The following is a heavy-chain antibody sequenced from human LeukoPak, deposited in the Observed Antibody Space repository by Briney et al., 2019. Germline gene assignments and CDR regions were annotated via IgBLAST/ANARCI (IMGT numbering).Heavy chain of an antibody. Sequence: PSENLSLTCAVYGGSFSGYYWSWIRQPPGKGLEWIGEINHSGSTNYNPSLKSRVTISVDTSKNQFSLKLSSVTAADTAVYYCARTSAYYYDSSGYYWGYYFDYWGQGTMVTVSS. D-gene: IGHD3-22*01. CDR2: INHSGST. V-gene: IGHV4-34*01. CDR3: ARTSAYYYDSSGYYWGYYFDY. J-gene: IGHJ4*02. CDR1: GGSFSGYY.